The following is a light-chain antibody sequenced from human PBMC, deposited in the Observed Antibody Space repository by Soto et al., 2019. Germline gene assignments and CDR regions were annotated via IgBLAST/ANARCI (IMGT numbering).Light chain of an antibody. V-gene: IGKV1D-12*01. CDR3: QQDNSFPLT. CDR2: AAS. J-gene: IGKJ4*02. CDR1: QGVSSW. Sequence: DIQMTQSPSSVSVSVGERVTISCRASQGVSSWLAWYQQKPGKAPKLLIYAASSWQSGVPARFSGSGSGTDFTLTISSLQSEDFAIYYCQQDNSFPLTFGGGTKVEIK.